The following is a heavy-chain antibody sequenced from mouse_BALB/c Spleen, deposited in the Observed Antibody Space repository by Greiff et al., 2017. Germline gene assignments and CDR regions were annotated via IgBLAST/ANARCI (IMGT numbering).Heavy chain of an antibody. V-gene: IGHV14-3*02. J-gene: IGHJ4*01. CDR1: GFNIKDTY. Sequence: VQLQQSGAELVKPGASVKLSCTASGFNIKDTYMHWVKQRPEQGLEWIGRIDPANGNTKYDPKFQGKATITADTSSNTAYLQLSSLTSEDTAVYYCALYVNFDYYAMDYWGQGTSVTVSS. CDR3: ALYVNFDYYAMDY. CDR2: IDPANGNT. D-gene: IGHD2-10*02.